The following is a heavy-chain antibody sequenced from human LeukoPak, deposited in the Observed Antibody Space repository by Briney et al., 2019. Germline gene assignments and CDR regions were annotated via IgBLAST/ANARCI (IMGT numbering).Heavy chain of an antibody. D-gene: IGHD5-18*01. CDR1: RFTFSNYA. V-gene: IGHV3-23*01. Sequence: GGSLRLSCAASRFTFSNYAMNWVRQAPGKGLEWVSAISGSGGSTYYADSVKGRFTISRDNSKNTLYLQMNSLRAEDTAVYYCATNRGYSYGSGNYWGQGTLVTVSS. J-gene: IGHJ4*02. CDR2: ISGSGGST. CDR3: ATNRGYSYGSGNY.